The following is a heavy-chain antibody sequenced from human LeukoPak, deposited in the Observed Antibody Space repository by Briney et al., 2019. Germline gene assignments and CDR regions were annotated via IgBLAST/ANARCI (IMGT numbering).Heavy chain of an antibody. CDR3: ARDPGSYGDNVFS. D-gene: IGHD4-17*01. V-gene: IGHV4-38-2*02. CDR2: IYYSGST. J-gene: IGHJ5*02. Sequence: PSETLSLTCAVSGYSISSGYYWGWIRQPPGKGLEWIGYIYYSGSTYYNPSLKSRVTISIDTSKNQFSLKLSSVTAADTAVYYCARDPGSYGDNVFSWGQGTLVTVSS. CDR1: GYSISSGYY.